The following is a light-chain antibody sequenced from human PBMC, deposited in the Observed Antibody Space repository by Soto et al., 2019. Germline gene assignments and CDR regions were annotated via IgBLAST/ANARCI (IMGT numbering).Light chain of an antibody. J-gene: IGLJ1*01. CDR1: TSDVGGYNY. CDR2: EVT. V-gene: IGLV2-14*01. CDR3: GSYTGSITYV. Sequence: QSVLIQPPSASGSLGQSITISCTGTTSDVGGYNYVSWYQQHPGKAPILMIYEVTNRPSGVSNRFSGSKSGNTASLTISGLQVEDEAEYFCGSYTGSITYVFGTGTKLTVL.